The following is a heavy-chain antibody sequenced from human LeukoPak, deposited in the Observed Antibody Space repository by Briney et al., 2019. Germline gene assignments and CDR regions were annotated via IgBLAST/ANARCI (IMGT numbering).Heavy chain of an antibody. Sequence: QAGGSLRLSCAASGFTFSSYWMHWVRHAPGKGLVWVSRINNDGSSTSYADSVKGRFTISRDNAKNTLYLQMNSLRAEDTAVYYCASLPGYSSSWSRYFDYWGQGTLVTVSS. V-gene: IGHV3-74*01. CDR1: GFTFSSYW. D-gene: IGHD6-13*01. CDR2: INNDGSST. J-gene: IGHJ4*02. CDR3: ASLPGYSSSWSRYFDY.